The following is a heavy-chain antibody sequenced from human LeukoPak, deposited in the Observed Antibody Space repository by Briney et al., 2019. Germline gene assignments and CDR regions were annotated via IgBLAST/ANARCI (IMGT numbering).Heavy chain of an antibody. CDR3: ARILSGSYYMFDY. CDR1: GFTFSSYW. J-gene: IGHJ4*02. D-gene: IGHD1-26*01. Sequence: PGGSLRLSCAASGFTFSSYWMSWVRQAPGKGLEWVANIKQDGSEKYYVDSVKGRFTISRDNAKNSLYLQMNSLRAEDTAVYYCARILSGSYYMFDYWGQGTLVTGSS. CDR2: IKQDGSEK. V-gene: IGHV3-7*01.